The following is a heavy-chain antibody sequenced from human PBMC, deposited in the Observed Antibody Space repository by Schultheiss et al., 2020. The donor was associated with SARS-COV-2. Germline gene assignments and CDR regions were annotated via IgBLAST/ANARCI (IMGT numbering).Heavy chain of an antibody. CDR1: GFTFSDYY. D-gene: IGHD5/OR15-5a*01. CDR2: ISSSSTI. CDR3: ARPRSLVSTSVFDF. J-gene: IGHJ4*02. V-gene: IGHV3-69-1*02. Sequence: GGSLRLSCAASGFTFSDYYMNWVRQAPGKGLEWVSSISSSSTIYYADSVKGRFTISRDNAKNSLYLQMNSLRVEDTAVYYCARPRSLVSTSVFDFWGQGTLVTVSS.